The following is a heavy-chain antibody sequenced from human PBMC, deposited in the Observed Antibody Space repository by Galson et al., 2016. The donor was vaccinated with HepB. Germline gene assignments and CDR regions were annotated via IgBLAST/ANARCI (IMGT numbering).Heavy chain of an antibody. CDR1: GFTISSFG. CDR3: AKDFRPRVVPAALMYYYYGMDV. Sequence: SLRLSCAASGFTISSFGMHWVRQAPGKGLEWVAVISYDETNKYYADSVKGRFTISRDNSKNTLYLQVNNLRAEDTAVYYCAKDFRPRVVPAALMYYYYGMDVWGQGTTVTVSS. J-gene: IGHJ6*02. V-gene: IGHV3-30*18. CDR2: ISYDETNK. D-gene: IGHD2-2*01.